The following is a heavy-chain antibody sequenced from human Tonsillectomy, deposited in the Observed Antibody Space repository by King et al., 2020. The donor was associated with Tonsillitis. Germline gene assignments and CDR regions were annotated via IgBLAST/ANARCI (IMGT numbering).Heavy chain of an antibody. CDR3: AGRQIGGPTGPCRKGPSITDY. J-gene: IGHJ4*02. D-gene: IGHD3-16*01. Sequence: VQLQQWGAGLLKPSETLSLTCAVYGGSFSGYYWSWIRQPPGKGLEWIAEINHSGSTNYNPSLKSRVTLSVDMSKNQFSLNLSSVTAADTAVYYSAGRQIGGPTGPCRKGPSITDYWGQGTLVTVSS. V-gene: IGHV4-34*01. CDR2: INHSGST. CDR1: GGSFSGYY.